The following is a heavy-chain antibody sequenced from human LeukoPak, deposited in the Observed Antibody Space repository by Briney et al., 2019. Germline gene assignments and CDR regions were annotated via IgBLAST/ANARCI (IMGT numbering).Heavy chain of an antibody. CDR2: IYLGGRT. V-gene: IGHV3-66*01. CDR3: ARDLAAVAGPHWYFDL. CDR1: GFTVSSTY. Sequence: GGSLRLSCAASGFTVSSTYMTWVRQAPGKGLEWVSVIYLGGRTDYADSVKGRFTISRDNSKNMLYLQMNSLRVADAAVYYCARDLAAVAGPHWYFDLWGRGTLVTVSS. D-gene: IGHD6-19*01. J-gene: IGHJ2*01.